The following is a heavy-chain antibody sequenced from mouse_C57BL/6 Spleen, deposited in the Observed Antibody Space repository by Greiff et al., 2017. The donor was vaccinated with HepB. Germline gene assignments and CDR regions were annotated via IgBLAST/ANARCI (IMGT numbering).Heavy chain of an antibody. CDR1: GYTFTSYT. J-gene: IGHJ4*01. CDR3: ATYGYDGAMDY. CDR2: INPSSGYT. D-gene: IGHD2-2*01. Sequence: QVQLQQSGAELARPGASVKMSCKASGYTFTSYTMHWVKQRPGQGLEWIGYINPSSGYTKYNQKFKDKATLTADKSSSTAYMQLSSLTSEDSAVYYCATYGYDGAMDYWGQGTSVTVSS. V-gene: IGHV1-4*01.